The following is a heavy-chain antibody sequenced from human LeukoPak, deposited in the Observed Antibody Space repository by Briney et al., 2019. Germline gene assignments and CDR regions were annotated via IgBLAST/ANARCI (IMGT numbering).Heavy chain of an antibody. CDR1: GFTFSSYE. Sequence: GGSLRLSCAASGFTFSSYEMNWVRQAPGKGLEWVSYISSSGITIYYADSVKGRFTISRDNAKNPLYLQMNSLRAEDTAVYYCARDFRGGSYVVGCWGQGTLVTVSS. CDR3: ARDFRGGSYVVGC. J-gene: IGHJ4*02. CDR2: ISSSGITI. D-gene: IGHD1-26*01. V-gene: IGHV3-48*03.